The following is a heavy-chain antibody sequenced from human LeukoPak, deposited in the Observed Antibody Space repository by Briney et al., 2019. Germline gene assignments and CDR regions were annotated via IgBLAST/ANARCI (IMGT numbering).Heavy chain of an antibody. J-gene: IGHJ4*02. CDR1: GYTFTGYY. V-gene: IGHV1-2*06. Sequence: ASVKVSCKASGYTFTGYYMHWVRQAPGQGLEWMGRINPNSGGTNYAQKFQGRVTMTRATSISTAYMELRRLRSDDAAVYYCAREQAVAGTALDYWGQGTLVTVSS. D-gene: IGHD6-19*01. CDR3: AREQAVAGTALDY. CDR2: INPNSGGT.